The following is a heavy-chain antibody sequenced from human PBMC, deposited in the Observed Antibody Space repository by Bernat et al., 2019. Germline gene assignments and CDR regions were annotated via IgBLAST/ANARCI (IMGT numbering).Heavy chain of an antibody. CDR2: ISYDGSNK. Sequence: QVQLVESGGGVVQPGRSLRLSCAASGFTFSSYGMHWVRQAPGKGLEWVAVISYDGSNKYYADSVKGRFTISRDNSKNTLYLQMNSLRAEDTAVYYCAKDLRSERGGFGELKYYYYYYGMDVWGQGTTVTVSS. CDR1: GFTFSSYG. D-gene: IGHD3-10*01. CDR3: AKDLRSERGGFGELKYYYYYYGMDV. J-gene: IGHJ6*02. V-gene: IGHV3-30*18.